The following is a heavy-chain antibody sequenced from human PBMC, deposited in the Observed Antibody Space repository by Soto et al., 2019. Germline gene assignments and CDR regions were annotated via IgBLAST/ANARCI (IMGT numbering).Heavy chain of an antibody. CDR2: ISHDGTNK. CDR1: GFTFSAYG. Sequence: GGSLRLSCEVSGFTFSAYGMHWVRQAPGKGLEWVAAISHDGTNKNYGDSVKGRFTISRDNSKKTLYLQMNSLRAEDTAVYYCARDYYGGNSRYFDLWGRGTLVTVSS. CDR3: ARDYYGGNSRYFDL. V-gene: IGHV3-30*03. D-gene: IGHD2-21*02. J-gene: IGHJ2*01.